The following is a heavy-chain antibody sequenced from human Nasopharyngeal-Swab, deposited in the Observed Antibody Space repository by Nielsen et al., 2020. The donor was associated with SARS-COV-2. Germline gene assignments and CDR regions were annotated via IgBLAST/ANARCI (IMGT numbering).Heavy chain of an antibody. D-gene: IGHD3-3*01. CDR2: IYYSGST. Sequence: LRLSCTVSGGSISSDGYYWSWLRQHPGQGLEWIRYIYYSGSTYYNPSLKSRVTISVDTSKNQFSLKLSSVTAADTAVYYCARARSSITIFGVVNPVDAFDIWGQGTMVTVPS. CDR3: ARARSSITIFGVVNPVDAFDI. J-gene: IGHJ3*02. CDR1: GGSISSDGYY. V-gene: IGHV4-31*03.